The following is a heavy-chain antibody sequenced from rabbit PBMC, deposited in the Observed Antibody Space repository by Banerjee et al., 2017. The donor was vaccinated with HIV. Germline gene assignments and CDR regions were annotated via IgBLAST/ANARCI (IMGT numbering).Heavy chain of an antibody. Sequence: QSLEESGGGLVKPGASLTLTCTASGFSFNGNYYMCWVRQTPGKGLEWIACIYAGISGSTYYANWAKGRFTISKTSSTTVTLQMTSLTAADTATYFCARGGFNSAGYVGYGYAITRLDLWGPGTLVTVS. CDR3: ARGGFNSAGYVGYGYAITRLDL. V-gene: IGHV1S40*01. D-gene: IGHD6-1*01. J-gene: IGHJ3*01. CDR1: GFSFNGNYY. CDR2: IYAGISGST.